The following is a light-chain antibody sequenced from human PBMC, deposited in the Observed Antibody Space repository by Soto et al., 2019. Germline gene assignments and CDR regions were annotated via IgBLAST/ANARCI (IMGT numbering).Light chain of an antibody. V-gene: IGKV1-5*03. CDR2: KAS. CDR1: QSISSW. CDR3: QQYTSDSQT. Sequence: DIQMTQSPSTLSASVGDRVTITCRASQSISSWLAWYQQKPGKAPKLLIYKASTLESVVPSRFSGSGSGTEFTLTISSLQPDEFAIYYCQQYTSDSQTFCQGTKVEIK. J-gene: IGKJ1*01.